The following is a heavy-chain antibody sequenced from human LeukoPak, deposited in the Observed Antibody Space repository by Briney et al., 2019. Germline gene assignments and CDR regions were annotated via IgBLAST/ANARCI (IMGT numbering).Heavy chain of an antibody. V-gene: IGHV1-8*03. D-gene: IGHD3-3*01. J-gene: IGHJ4*02. CDR3: ARSITLTGDFDY. CDR1: GYTFTSYD. CDR2: MNPNSGNT. Sequence: GASVKVSCKASGYTFTSYDINWVRQATGQGLEWMGWMNPNSGNTGYAQKFQGRVTITRNTSISAAYMELSSLRSEDTAVYYCARSITLTGDFDYWGQGTLVTVSS.